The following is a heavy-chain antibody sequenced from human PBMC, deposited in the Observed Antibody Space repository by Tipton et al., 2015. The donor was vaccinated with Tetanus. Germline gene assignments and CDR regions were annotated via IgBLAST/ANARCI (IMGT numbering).Heavy chain of an antibody. CDR3: ARDREGVTIFSYGMDV. V-gene: IGHV3-30*03. CDR1: GFTFSSYG. Sequence: SLRLSCAASGFTFSSYGMHWVRQAPGKGLEWVAVISYDGSNKYYADSVKGRFTISRDNSKNTLYLQMNSLRAEDTAVYYCARDREGVTIFSYGMDVWGQGTTVTVSS. CDR2: ISYDGSNK. J-gene: IGHJ6*02. D-gene: IGHD3-3*01.